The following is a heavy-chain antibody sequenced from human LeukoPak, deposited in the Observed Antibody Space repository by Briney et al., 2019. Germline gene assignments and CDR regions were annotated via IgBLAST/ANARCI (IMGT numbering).Heavy chain of an antibody. J-gene: IGHJ3*02. Sequence: GGSLRLSCATSGFTFSDYYISCVRQVPGKGLEWVANIDQDGRDKFFLDSVKGRFTISRDSARKSVSLQMNNLRPEDTAVYYCARESRLSDRDGAFDIWGQGTMVTVSS. CDR3: ARESRLSDRDGAFDI. D-gene: IGHD2-2*01. V-gene: IGHV3-7*01. CDR1: GFTFSDYY. CDR2: IDQDGRDK.